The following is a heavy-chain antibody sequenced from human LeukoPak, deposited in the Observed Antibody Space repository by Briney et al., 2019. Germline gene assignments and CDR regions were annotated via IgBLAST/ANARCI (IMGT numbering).Heavy chain of an antibody. J-gene: IGHJ4*02. CDR2: ISYDGSNK. Sequence: GRSLRLSCASSEFTFSSYGMHWVRQTPGKGLQWVAVISYDGSNKYYADSVKGRFTISRDNSKNTLYLQMNSLRAEDTAVYYCAKDLKTYYYGSGSSPFDYWGQGTLVTVSS. CDR3: AKDLKTYYYGSGSSPFDY. V-gene: IGHV3-30*18. CDR1: EFTFSSYG. D-gene: IGHD3-10*01.